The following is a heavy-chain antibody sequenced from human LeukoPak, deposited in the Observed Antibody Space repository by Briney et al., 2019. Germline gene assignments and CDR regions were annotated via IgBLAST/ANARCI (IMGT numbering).Heavy chain of an antibody. D-gene: IGHD2-15*01. CDR2: IYYSWST. Sequence: PSDTLSLTCTVSGGPISCGDYYWSSIRQPPGKGLEWIGYIYYSWSTYYNPSLKSRVTISVDTSKNQFSLKLSSVTAADTAVYYCEGYCSGGSCRDEPVDYWGQGTLVTVSS. V-gene: IGHV4-30-4*02. CDR3: EGYCSGGSCRDEPVDY. J-gene: IGHJ4*02. CDR1: GGPISCGDYY.